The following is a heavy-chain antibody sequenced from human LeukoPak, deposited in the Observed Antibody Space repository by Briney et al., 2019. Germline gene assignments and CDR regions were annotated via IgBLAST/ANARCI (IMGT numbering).Heavy chain of an antibody. D-gene: IGHD3-9*01. CDR3: AILRDINDY. V-gene: IGHV3-74*01. Sequence: PGGSLRLSCAASGLTFSYYWMHWVRQPPGKGLVWVSRINTDGSSTSYADSVKGRFTISRDNAKNTLYLQMDSLRAEDTAVYYCAILRDINDYWGQGTLVTVSS. J-gene: IGHJ4*02. CDR2: INTDGSST. CDR1: GLTFSYYW.